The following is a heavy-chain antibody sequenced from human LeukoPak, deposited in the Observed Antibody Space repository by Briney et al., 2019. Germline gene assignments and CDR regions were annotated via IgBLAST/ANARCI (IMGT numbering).Heavy chain of an antibody. CDR3: ARLRRGGFGELLVGYFDY. V-gene: IGHV5-51*01. CDR1: GYSLTSYW. CDR2: IYPGDSDT. J-gene: IGHJ4*02. Sequence: GESLKISCKGSGYSLTSYWIGWVRQMPGKGLEWMGIIYPGDSDTRYSPSFQGQVTISADKSISTAYLQWSSLKASDTAMYYCARLRRGGFGELLVGYFDYWGQGTLVTVSS. D-gene: IGHD3-10*01.